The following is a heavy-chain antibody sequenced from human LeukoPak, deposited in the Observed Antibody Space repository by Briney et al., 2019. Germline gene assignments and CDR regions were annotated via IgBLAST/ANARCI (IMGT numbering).Heavy chain of an antibody. Sequence: PSETLSLTCSVSSGSISSYYWSWIRQPPGKGLEWIGYIYYSGRTSYNPSLKSRVTMSVDTSKNQFSLKLSSVTAADTAVYYCARDLYYYGSGSYYNDYWGQGTLVTVSS. V-gene: IGHV4-59*12. CDR3: ARDLYYYGSGSYYNDY. D-gene: IGHD3-10*01. J-gene: IGHJ4*02. CDR2: IYYSGRT. CDR1: SGSISSYY.